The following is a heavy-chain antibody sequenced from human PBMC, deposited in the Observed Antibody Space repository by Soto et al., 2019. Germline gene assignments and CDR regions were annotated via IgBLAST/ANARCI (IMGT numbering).Heavy chain of an antibody. V-gene: IGHV3-21*06. CDR3: ARESEDLTSNFDY. CDR1: GFTYTRYS. CDR2: ISSTTNYI. Sequence: PGGSLRLSCAASGFTYTRYSMNWVRQAPGKGLEWVSSISSTTNYIYYGDSMKGRFTISRDNAKNSLYLEMNSLRAEDTAVYYCARESEDLTSNFDYWGQGTLVTVSS. J-gene: IGHJ4*02.